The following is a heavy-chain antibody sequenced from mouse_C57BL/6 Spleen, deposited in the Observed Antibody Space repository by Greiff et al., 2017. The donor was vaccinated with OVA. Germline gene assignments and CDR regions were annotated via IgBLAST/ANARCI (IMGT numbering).Heavy chain of an antibody. V-gene: IGHV1-64*01. Sequence: VKLQQPGAELVKPGASVKLSCKASGYTFTSYWMHWVKQRPGQGLEWIGMIHPNSGSTNYNEKFKSKATLTVDKSSSTAYMQLSSLTSEDSAVYYCARSHYGSPFDYWGQGTTLTVSS. CDR3: ARSHYGSPFDY. J-gene: IGHJ2*01. CDR2: IHPNSGST. D-gene: IGHD1-1*01. CDR1: GYTFTSYW.